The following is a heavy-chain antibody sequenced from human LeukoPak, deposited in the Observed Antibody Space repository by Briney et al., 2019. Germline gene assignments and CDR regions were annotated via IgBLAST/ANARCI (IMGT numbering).Heavy chain of an antibody. CDR3: AAEFSGYYYNLHY. CDR1: GFTFTSSA. V-gene: IGHV1-58*01. D-gene: IGHD3-22*01. J-gene: IGHJ4*02. Sequence: SVKVSCKASGFTFTSSAVQWVRQARGQRLEWIGWIVVGSGNTNYAQKFQERVTITRDMSTSTAYMELSSLRSEDTAVYYCAAEFSGYYYNLHYWGQGTLVTVSS. CDR2: IVVGSGNT.